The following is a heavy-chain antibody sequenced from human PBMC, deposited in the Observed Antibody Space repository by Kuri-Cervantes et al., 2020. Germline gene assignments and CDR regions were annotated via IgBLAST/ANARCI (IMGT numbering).Heavy chain of an antibody. CDR1: GGTFSSYA. CDR2: IIPIFGTA. V-gene: IGHV1-69*13. CDR3: AREKSDYAEDDAFDI. D-gene: IGHD4-17*01. Sequence: SVKVSCKASGGTFSSYAISWVRQAPGQGLEWMGGIIPIFGTANYAQKFQGRVTITADESTSTAYMELSSLRSEDTAVYYCAREKSDYAEDDAFDIRGQGTMVTVSS. J-gene: IGHJ3*02.